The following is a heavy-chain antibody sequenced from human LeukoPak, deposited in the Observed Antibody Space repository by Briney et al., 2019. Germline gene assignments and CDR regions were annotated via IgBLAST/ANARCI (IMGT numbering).Heavy chain of an antibody. CDR2: IYYSGST. V-gene: IGHV4-31*03. CDR1: GGSISSGGYS. D-gene: IGHD2-2*01. Sequence: SETLSLTCTVSGGSISSGGYSWSWIRQHPGKGLEWIGYIYYSGSTYYNPSLKSRVTISVDTSKNQFSLKLSSVTAADTAVYYCARAKRQIGGYCSSTSCHTNWFDPWGQGTLVTVSS. CDR3: ARAKRQIGGYCSSTSCHTNWFDP. J-gene: IGHJ5*02.